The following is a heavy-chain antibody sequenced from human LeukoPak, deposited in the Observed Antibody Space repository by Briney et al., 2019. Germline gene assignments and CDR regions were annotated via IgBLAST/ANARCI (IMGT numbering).Heavy chain of an antibody. CDR3: AKTVRFSSGLGYFNH. D-gene: IGHD6-19*01. Sequence: GGSLRLSCAASGFTFNIYAVSWVRQAPGKGLEWVSLISGSGATSLFADSVKGRFIISRDNSKNTLYLQMNSLRAEDTAVYFCAKTVRFSSGLGYFNHWGQGALVTVSS. J-gene: IGHJ4*02. CDR2: ISGSGATS. CDR1: GFTFNIYA. V-gene: IGHV3-23*01.